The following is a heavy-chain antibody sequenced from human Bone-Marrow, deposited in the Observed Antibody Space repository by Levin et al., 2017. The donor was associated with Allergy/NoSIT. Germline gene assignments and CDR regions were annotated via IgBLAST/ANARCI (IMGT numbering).Heavy chain of an antibody. J-gene: IGHJ3*02. D-gene: IGHD1-1*01. V-gene: IGHV3-66*02. CDR3: ARVYRDNWNDGDAFDI. CDR2: IYSGEET. Sequence: GGSLRLSCAASGFTVISRFMSWVRQAPGKGLEWVSVIYSGEETYYADSVKGRFTISRDYSNNAVYLQMNSLSSADTAVYYCARVYRDNWNDGDAFDIWGQGTMDTVSS. CDR1: GFTVISRF.